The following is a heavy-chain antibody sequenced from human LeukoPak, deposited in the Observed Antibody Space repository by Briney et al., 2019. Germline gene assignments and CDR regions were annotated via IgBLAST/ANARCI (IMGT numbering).Heavy chain of an antibody. Sequence: SVKVSCKASGGTFSSYAISWVRQAPGQGLEWMGGIILIFGTANYAQKFQGRVTITADESTSTAYMELSSLRSEDTAVYYCAREGGIAVAGTGYNWFDPWGQGTLVTVSS. V-gene: IGHV1-69*13. CDR3: AREGGIAVAGTGYNWFDP. D-gene: IGHD6-19*01. CDR2: IILIFGTA. CDR1: GGTFSSYA. J-gene: IGHJ5*02.